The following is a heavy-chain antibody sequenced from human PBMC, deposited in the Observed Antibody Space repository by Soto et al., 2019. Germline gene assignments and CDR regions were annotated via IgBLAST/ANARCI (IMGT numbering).Heavy chain of an antibody. D-gene: IGHD5-12*01. CDR2: IIPILGIA. CDR1: GGTFSSYT. Sequence: QVQLVQSGAEVKKPGSSVKVSCKASGGTFSSYTISWVRQAPGQGLEWMGRIIPILGIANYAQKFQGRVTITADKSTSTAYMELSSLRSEDTAVYYCARGYSGYDNNFDYWGQGTLVTVSS. V-gene: IGHV1-69*02. CDR3: ARGYSGYDNNFDY. J-gene: IGHJ4*02.